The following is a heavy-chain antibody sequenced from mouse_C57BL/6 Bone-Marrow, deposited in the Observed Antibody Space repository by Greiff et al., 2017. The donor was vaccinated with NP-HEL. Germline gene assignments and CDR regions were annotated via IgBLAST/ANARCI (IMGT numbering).Heavy chain of an antibody. CDR2: IYPGSGST. Sequence: QVQLQQSGAELVKPGASVKMSCKASGYTFTSYWITWVKQRPGQGLEWIGDIYPGSGSTNYNEKFKSKATLTVDTSSSTAYMQLSSLTSEDSAVYYCAFYDGYYDWFAYWGQGTLVTVSA. D-gene: IGHD2-3*01. CDR1: GYTFTSYW. V-gene: IGHV1-55*01. CDR3: AFYDGYYDWFAY. J-gene: IGHJ3*01.